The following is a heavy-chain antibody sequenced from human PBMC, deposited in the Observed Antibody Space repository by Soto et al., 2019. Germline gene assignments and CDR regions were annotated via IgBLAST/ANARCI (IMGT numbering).Heavy chain of an antibody. CDR2: INPGAGGR. Sequence: QVQLVQSGAEVREPGASVKVSCKASGYTVTSYYIHWVRQAPGQGFEWIGIINPGAGGRSYAQKFQGRVTLTRETSTSTVYMELSSLRSEDTAVYHGAREAFRRDYSTYRWFDTWGQGTLVTVSS. V-gene: IGHV1-46*01. D-gene: IGHD4-4*01. CDR3: AREAFRRDYSTYRWFDT. CDR1: GYTVTSYY. J-gene: IGHJ5*02.